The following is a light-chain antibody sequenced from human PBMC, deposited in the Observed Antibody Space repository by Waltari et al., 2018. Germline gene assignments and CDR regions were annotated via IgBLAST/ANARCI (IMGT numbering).Light chain of an antibody. CDR2: WAS. CDR3: QQYYTTPWT. V-gene: IGKV4-1*01. Sequence: DIVLTQSPDSLAVSLGERATINCKSSQTVLYSSNVKNSLAWYQQKSGQPPKLLIYWASTRESGVPDRFSGSGSGTDFTLTISSLQAEDVAVYYCQQYYTTPWTFGQGTKVEIK. J-gene: IGKJ1*01. CDR1: QTVLYSSNVKNS.